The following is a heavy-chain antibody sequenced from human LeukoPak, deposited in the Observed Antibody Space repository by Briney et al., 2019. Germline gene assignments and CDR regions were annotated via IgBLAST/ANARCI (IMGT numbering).Heavy chain of an antibody. V-gene: IGHV4-61*02. D-gene: IGHD2-2*02. Sequence: SETLSLTCTVSGGSISSGSYYWSWIRQPAGKGLEWIGRIYTSGSTNYNPSLKSRVTISVDTSKNQFSLKLSSVTAADTAVYYCARVYCSSTSCYKNWFDPWGQGTLVTVSS. CDR3: ARVYCSSTSCYKNWFDP. CDR1: GGSISSGSYY. CDR2: IYTSGST. J-gene: IGHJ5*02.